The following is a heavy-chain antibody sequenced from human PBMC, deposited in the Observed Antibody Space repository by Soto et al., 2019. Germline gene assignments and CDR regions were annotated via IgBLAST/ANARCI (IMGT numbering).Heavy chain of an antibody. D-gene: IGHD3-10*01. CDR1: GLSFSDYS. CDR2: ISRGGGDT. V-gene: IGHV3-11*06. J-gene: IGHJ4*02. Sequence: QLVESGGGLVKPGGSLRLSCAASGLSFSDYSMTWIRQAPGKGPEWVARISRGGGDTEYADTVKGRFTISRDNAKNSLYLQMDSMRAEDTAVYYCTRGGRSTSYYWEFWGQGTLVTVSS. CDR3: TRGGRSTSYYWEF.